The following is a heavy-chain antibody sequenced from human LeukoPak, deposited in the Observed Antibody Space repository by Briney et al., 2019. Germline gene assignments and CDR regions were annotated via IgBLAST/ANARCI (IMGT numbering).Heavy chain of an antibody. J-gene: IGHJ4*02. CDR1: GFTFSSYA. V-gene: IGHV3-23*01. CDR2: ISGSGGST. D-gene: IGHD2-15*01. Sequence: GGSLRLSCAASGFTFSSYAMSWVRQAPGKGLEWVSAISGSGGSTYYADSVKGRFTISRDSSKNTLYLQLNTLRAEDTAVYYCAKGGGGTCYSACAYWGQGTLVTVSS. CDR3: AKGGGGTCYSACAY.